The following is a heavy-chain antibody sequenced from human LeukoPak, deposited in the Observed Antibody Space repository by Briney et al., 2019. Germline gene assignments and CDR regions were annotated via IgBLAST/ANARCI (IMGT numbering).Heavy chain of an antibody. V-gene: IGHV3-66*02. CDR2: IYSGGST. Sequence: GGSLRLSCAASAFTVSSNYMSWVRQAPGKGLEWVSVIYSGGSTYYADSVKGRFSISRDNSKNTLYLQMNSLRAEDTAVYYCARGNYGSMDVWGQGTTVTVSS. CDR1: AFTVSSNY. CDR3: ARGNYGSMDV. D-gene: IGHD3-22*01. J-gene: IGHJ6*02.